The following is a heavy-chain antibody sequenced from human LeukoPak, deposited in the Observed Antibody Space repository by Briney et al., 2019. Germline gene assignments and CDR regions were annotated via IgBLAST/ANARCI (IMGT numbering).Heavy chain of an antibody. D-gene: IGHD2-21*02. V-gene: IGHV2-70*11. Sequence: ESGPALVKPTQTVTLTCTFSGFSLSTTTMCVSWIRQPPGKALEWLARSAWDDDKYYSTSLKTRLTISKDTSKNHVVLTMTNMDPVDTATYYCARTRLVVPAIQGNYYDMDVWGQGTTVTVSS. CDR3: ARTRLVVPAIQGNYYDMDV. CDR2: SAWDDDK. CDR1: GFSLSTTTMC. J-gene: IGHJ6*02.